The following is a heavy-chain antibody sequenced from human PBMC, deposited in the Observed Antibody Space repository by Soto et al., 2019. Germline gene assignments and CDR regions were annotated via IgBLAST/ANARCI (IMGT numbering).Heavy chain of an antibody. CDR3: ARDGYSSSLTNWFDP. CDR1: GFTFSSYA. CDR2: ISYDGSNK. D-gene: IGHD6-13*01. J-gene: IGHJ5*02. V-gene: IGHV3-30-3*01. Sequence: QVQLVESGGGVVQPGRSLRLSCAASGFTFSSYAMHWVRQAPGKGLEWVAVISYDGSNKYYADSVKGRFTISRDNSKNTLYLQMNSLRAEDTAVYYCARDGYSSSLTNWFDPWGQGTLVTVSS.